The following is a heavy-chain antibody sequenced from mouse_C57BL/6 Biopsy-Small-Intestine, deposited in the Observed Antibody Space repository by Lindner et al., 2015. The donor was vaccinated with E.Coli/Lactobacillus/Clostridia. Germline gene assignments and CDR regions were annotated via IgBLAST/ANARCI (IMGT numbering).Heavy chain of an antibody. CDR1: GFTFSNYW. CDR2: IRLKSDNYAT. V-gene: IGHV6-3*01. J-gene: IGHJ3*01. D-gene: IGHD2-4*01. Sequence: VQLQESGGGLVQPGGSMKLSCGASGFTFSNYWMNWVRQSPEKGLEWVAQIRLKSDNYATHYAESVKGRFSISRDDSKSSVYLQMNNLRAEDTGIYYCIDIYYDFAYWGQGTLATVSA. CDR3: IDIYYDFAY.